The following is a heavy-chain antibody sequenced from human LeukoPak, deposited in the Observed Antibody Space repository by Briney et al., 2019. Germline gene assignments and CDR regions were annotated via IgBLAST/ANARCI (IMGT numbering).Heavy chain of an antibody. V-gene: IGHV1-24*01. CDR2: FDREDGET. CDR3: ATLGYSYGAFDY. Sequence: LVKVSCKVSGYTLTEISLHWVRQAPGKGLEWMGGFDREDGETMYAQKFQGRVTMTEDTSTDTAFMELSSLRSEDTAVYYCATLGYSYGAFDYWGQGTLVIVSS. D-gene: IGHD5-18*01. CDR1: GYTLTEIS. J-gene: IGHJ4*02.